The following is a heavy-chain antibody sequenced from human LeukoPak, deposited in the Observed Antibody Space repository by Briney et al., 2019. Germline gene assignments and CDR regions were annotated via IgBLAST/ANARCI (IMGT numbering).Heavy chain of an antibody. CDR2: VSGSGGTT. J-gene: IGHJ4*02. V-gene: IGHV3-23*01. CDR3: AKPDYYDSSGHPSSFEY. Sequence: GGSLRLSCAASGFPFSSYAMSWVRQAPGRALEWVSAVSGSGGTTFYADSVKGRFTISRDNSKNTLYLQMNSLRAEDTAVYYCAKPDYYDSSGHPSSFEYWGQGTLVTVSS. CDR1: GFPFSSYA. D-gene: IGHD3-22*01.